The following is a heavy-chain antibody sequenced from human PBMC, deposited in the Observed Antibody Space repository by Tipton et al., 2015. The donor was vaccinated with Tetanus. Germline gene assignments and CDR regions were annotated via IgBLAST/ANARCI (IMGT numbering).Heavy chain of an antibody. CDR2: INHSGST. CDR3: ARVLPGRSIVVVVAATPGAWFDP. CDR1: GGSFSGYY. J-gene: IGHJ5*02. Sequence: LRLSCAVYGGSFSGYYWSWIRQPPGKGLEWIGEINHSGSTNYNPSLKSRVTISVDTSKNRFSRKLSSVTAADTAVYYCARVLPGRSIVVVVAATPGAWFDPWGQGTLVTVSS. D-gene: IGHD2-15*01. V-gene: IGHV4-34*01.